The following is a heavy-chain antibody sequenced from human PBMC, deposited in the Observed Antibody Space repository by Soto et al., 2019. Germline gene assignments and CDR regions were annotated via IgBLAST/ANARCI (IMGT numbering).Heavy chain of an antibody. CDR3: ARGDYDILTGYYPDYYYYGMDV. CDR1: GGTFSSYT. D-gene: IGHD3-9*01. Sequence: ASVKVSCKASGGTFSSYTISWVRQAPGQGLEWMGRIIPILGIANYAQKFQGRVTITADKSTSTAYMELSSLRSEDTAVYYCARGDYDILTGYYPDYYYYGMDVWGQGTTVTDSS. CDR2: IIPILGIA. J-gene: IGHJ6*02. V-gene: IGHV1-69*02.